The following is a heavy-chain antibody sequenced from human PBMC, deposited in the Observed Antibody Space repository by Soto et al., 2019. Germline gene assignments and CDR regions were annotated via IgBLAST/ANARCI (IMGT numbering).Heavy chain of an antibody. CDR3: ARDGVDYGDYDLDY. CDR1: GYTFTSYA. J-gene: IGHJ4*02. V-gene: IGHV1-3*01. Sequence: ASVKVSCKASGYTFTSYAMHWVRQAPGQRLEWMGWINAGNGNTKYSQKFQGRVTITRDTSASTAYMELSSLRSEDTAVYYCARDGVDYGDYDLDYWGQGTLVTVSS. D-gene: IGHD4-17*01. CDR2: INAGNGNT.